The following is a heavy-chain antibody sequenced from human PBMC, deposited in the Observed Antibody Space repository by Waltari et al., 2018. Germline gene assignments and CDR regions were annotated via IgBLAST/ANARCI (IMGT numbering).Heavy chain of an antibody. CDR2: IYHTGRT. CDR1: GGSIGSSTYY. D-gene: IGHD6-25*01. Sequence: QLQLQESGPGLAKPSETLSLTCSVSGGSIGSSTYYWGWIRQPPGKGLEWIATIYHTGRTFYNPSLTGRVTLSVDMSKNNFSLRLSSVTAADTAIYYWAGRVRRDWFDPWGQGALVTVSS. V-gene: IGHV4-39*02. CDR3: AGRVRRDWFDP. J-gene: IGHJ5*02.